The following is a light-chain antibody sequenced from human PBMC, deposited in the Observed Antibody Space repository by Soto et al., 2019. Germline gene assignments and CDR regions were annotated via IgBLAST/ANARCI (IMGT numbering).Light chain of an antibody. CDR2: KAS. V-gene: IGKV1-5*03. CDR1: QTIDSW. Sequence: DIQMTQSPSTLSASVGDRVTITCRASQTIDSWLAWYQQRPGKPPNLLIYKASTLASGVPSRFSGSGSGTDYTLTISRLEPEDFAVYYCQQYGYSFWTFGQGTKVDIK. CDR3: QQYGYSFWT. J-gene: IGKJ1*01.